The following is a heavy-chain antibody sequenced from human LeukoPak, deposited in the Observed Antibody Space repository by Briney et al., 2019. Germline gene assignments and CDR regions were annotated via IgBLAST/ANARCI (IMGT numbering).Heavy chain of an antibody. CDR1: GFIFSSYG. D-gene: IGHD3-10*01. J-gene: IGHJ6*02. CDR3: AKEIRDYYYYYGMDV. CDR2: ISYDGSNK. Sequence: PGRSLRLSCAASGFIFSSYGMHWVRQATGKGLESAAVISYDGSNKYYADSVKGRFTISRGNSKNTLYLQMNSLRAEDTAVYYCAKEIRDYYYYYGMDVWGQGTTVTVSS. V-gene: IGHV3-30*18.